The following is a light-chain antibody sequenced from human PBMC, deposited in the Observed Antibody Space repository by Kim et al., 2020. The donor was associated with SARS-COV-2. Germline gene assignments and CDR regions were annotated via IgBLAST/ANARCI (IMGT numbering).Light chain of an antibody. CDR1: SLIRYY. V-gene: IGLV3-19*01. J-gene: IGLJ2*01. CDR2: GKD. Sequence: VALGQTVRITCQGDSLIRYYATWYQQKPGQAPKVVIYGKDNRPSGVPDRFSGSSSGNTAYLTITGTQAGDEADYYCNSRDSNDYVVFGGGTQLTVL. CDR3: NSRDSNDYVV.